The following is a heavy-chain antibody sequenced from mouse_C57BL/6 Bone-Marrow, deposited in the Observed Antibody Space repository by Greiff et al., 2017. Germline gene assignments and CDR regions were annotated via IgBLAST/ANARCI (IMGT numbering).Heavy chain of an antibody. V-gene: IGHV14-4*01. CDR3: TTGTTALFDY. D-gene: IGHD1-2*01. Sequence: VQLQQSGAELVRPGASVKLSCTASGFNINDDYMHWVKQRPEPGLEWMGWIDPANGDTKYASKFQGKATIPADTHSNTAYLQLSSLTSEDPSVYYCTTGTTALFDYWGQGTTLTVSS. CDR1: GFNINDDY. CDR2: IDPANGDT. J-gene: IGHJ2*01.